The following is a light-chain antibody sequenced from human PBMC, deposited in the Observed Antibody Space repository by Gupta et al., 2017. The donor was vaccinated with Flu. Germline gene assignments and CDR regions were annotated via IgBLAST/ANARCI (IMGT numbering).Light chain of an antibody. CDR1: QSVSSN. Sequence: EIVMTQSPATLSVSPGERATLSCRASQSVSSNLAWYQQKPGQAPRLLIYGASTRDTGIPARFSGSGCGKEFTLTISSRQSEDFAVYYCQQYYNWPPWTFGQGTKVEIK. J-gene: IGKJ1*01. CDR3: QQYYNWPPWT. V-gene: IGKV3-15*01. CDR2: GAS.